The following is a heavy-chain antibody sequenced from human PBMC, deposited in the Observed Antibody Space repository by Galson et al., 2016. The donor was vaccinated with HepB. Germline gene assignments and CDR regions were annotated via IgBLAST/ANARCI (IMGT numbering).Heavy chain of an antibody. V-gene: IGHV3-30-3*01. Sequence: SLRLSCAASGFNIRAYAMYWVRQAPGRGLEWLSVTSFDGTNNDYADSVRGRFTMSRDNSQNTVHLFLRGLRAEDTATYYCARGRAAMDVWGQGTTAFVSS. J-gene: IGHJ6*02. CDR2: TSFDGTNN. CDR1: GFNIRAYA. D-gene: IGHD3-10*01. CDR3: ARGRAAMDV.